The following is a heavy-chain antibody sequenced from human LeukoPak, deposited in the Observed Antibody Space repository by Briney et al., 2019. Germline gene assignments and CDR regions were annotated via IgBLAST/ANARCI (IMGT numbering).Heavy chain of an antibody. CDR1: GYSFATHW. J-gene: IGHJ6*02. D-gene: IGHD7-27*01. CDR2: IYPGDSDT. CDR3: ARHVYLGINYYGMDV. Sequence: GESLKISCKGSGYSFATHWIGWVRQMPGKGLEWMGIIYPGDSDTRYSPSFQGQVTISADKSISTAYLQWSSLKASDTAMYYCARHVYLGINYYGMDVWGQGTTVTVSS. V-gene: IGHV5-51*01.